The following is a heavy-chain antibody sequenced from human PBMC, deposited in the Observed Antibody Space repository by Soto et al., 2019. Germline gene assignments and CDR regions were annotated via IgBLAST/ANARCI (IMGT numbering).Heavy chain of an antibody. CDR2: IWYDGSQR. Sequence: VELVESGGGVVQPGGSLRLSCAASGFTFNTHGMHWVRQAPGEGLEWVAVIWYDGSQRYYADFVRGRFTISRDNSQNTLYLQMTSLRAEDTAVYYCARIDDYGDYVTDYWGQGALVTVSS. D-gene: IGHD4-17*01. CDR3: ARIDDYGDYVTDY. V-gene: IGHV3-33*01. CDR1: GFTFNTHG. J-gene: IGHJ4*02.